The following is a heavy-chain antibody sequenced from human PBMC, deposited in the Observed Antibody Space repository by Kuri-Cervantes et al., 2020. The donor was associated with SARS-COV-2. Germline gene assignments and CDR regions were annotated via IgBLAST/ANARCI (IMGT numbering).Heavy chain of an antibody. Sequence: GESLKISCAASGFTFSSYGMHWVRQAPGKGREWVAVIWYDGSNKYYADSVKGRFTISRDNSKNTLYLQMNSLRAEDTAVYYCARDGIVGATPPFDYWGQGTLVTVSS. J-gene: IGHJ4*02. V-gene: IGHV3-33*01. CDR1: GFTFSSYG. CDR2: IWYDGSNK. D-gene: IGHD1-26*01. CDR3: ARDGIVGATPPFDY.